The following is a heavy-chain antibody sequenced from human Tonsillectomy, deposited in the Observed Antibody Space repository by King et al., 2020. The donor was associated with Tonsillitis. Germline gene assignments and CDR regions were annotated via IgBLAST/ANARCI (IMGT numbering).Heavy chain of an antibody. Sequence: VQLQESGPGLVKPSQTLSLTCTVSGGSISSGGYYWSWIRQHPGKGLEWIGYIYYSGSTYYNPSLKSRVTISVDTSKNQFSLKLSSVTAADTAVYYCARVGPVAQRVAPPTIAAPEWWNYYYGMDVWGQGTTVTVSS. J-gene: IGHJ6*02. D-gene: IGHD6-6*01. CDR1: GGSISSGGYY. V-gene: IGHV4-31*03. CDR3: ARVGPVAQRVAPPTIAAPEWWNYYYGMDV. CDR2: IYYSGST.